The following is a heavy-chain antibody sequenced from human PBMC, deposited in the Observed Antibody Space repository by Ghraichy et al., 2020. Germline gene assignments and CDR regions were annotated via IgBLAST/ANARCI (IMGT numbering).Heavy chain of an antibody. CDR1: GFTVSRNY. CDR2: IHDDGGT. CDR3: ARGWIF. V-gene: IGHV3-66*02. J-gene: IGHJ4*02. Sequence: GGSLRLSCAASGFTVSRNYMSWVRQAPGKGLEWVSVIHDDGGTDYVDSVKGRFTISRDNSKNTLYLQMNSLRTEDTAVYYCARGWIFWGQGTLVTVSS. D-gene: IGHD2-2*03.